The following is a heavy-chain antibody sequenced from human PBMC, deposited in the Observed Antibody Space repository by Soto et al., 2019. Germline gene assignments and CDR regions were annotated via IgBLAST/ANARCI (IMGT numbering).Heavy chain of an antibody. CDR1: GGSISSGDYY. Sequence: QVQLQESGPGLVKPSQTLSLTCTVSGGSISSGDYYWSWIRQPPGKGLEWIGYIYYSGSTYYNPSLKSRVTIPVDTSKNHAPLKLSSVPAADPAVYYCARDRRGPSYYCAYWGQRTLVTVSS. CDR2: IYYSGST. CDR3: ARDRRGPSYYCAY. V-gene: IGHV4-30-4*01. D-gene: IGHD2-15*01. J-gene: IGHJ4*02.